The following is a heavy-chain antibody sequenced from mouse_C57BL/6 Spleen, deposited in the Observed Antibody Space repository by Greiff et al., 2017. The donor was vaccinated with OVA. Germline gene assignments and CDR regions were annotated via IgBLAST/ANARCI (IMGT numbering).Heavy chain of an antibody. V-gene: IGHV5-9-1*02. D-gene: IGHD2-4*01. CDR2: ISSGGDYI. CDR1: GFTFSSYA. Sequence: DVMLVESGEGLVKPGGSLKLSCAASGFTFSSYAMSWVRQTPEKRLEWVAYISSGGDYIYYADTVKGRFTISRDNARNTLYLQMSSLKSEDTAMYYCTREGDYDNWYFDVWGTGTTVTVSS. J-gene: IGHJ1*03. CDR3: TREGDYDNWYFDV.